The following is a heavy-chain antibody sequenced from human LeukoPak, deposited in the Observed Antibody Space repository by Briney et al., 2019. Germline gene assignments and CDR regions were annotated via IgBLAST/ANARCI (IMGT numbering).Heavy chain of an antibody. D-gene: IGHD2-21*02. CDR2: IYPGDSDT. CDR1: GYSFTSYW. V-gene: IGHV5-51*01. J-gene: IGHJ4*02. CDR3: ARPAYCGGDCYLPYY. Sequence: GESLKISCKGSGYSFTSYWIGWVRQMPGKGLEWMGIIYPGDSDTRYSPSFQGQVTISADKSLSTAYLQWSSLKASDTAMYYCARPAYCGGDCYLPYYWGQGTLVTVSS.